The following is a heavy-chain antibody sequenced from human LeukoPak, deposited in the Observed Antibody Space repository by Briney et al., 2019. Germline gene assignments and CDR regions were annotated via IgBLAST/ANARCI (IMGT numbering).Heavy chain of an antibody. J-gene: IGHJ6*03. CDR3: ARQYDSYFYYYLDL. D-gene: IGHD2-2*01. V-gene: IGHV4-38-2*01. CDR2: LYHPDST. Sequence: PSETLSLTCGVSGYPINNAYYWVWIRQPPGKGLEWIGSLYHPDSTYYNPSLKSRVTMSVGTSRNQFSLRLSFVTAADTAVYYWARQYDSYFYYYLDLWGTGTTVTVSS. CDR1: GYPINNAYY.